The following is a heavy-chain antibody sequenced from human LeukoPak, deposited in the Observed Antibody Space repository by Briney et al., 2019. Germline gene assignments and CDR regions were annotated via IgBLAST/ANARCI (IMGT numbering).Heavy chain of an antibody. J-gene: IGHJ4*02. V-gene: IGHV4-34*01. CDR1: GVSFSGYY. Sequence: PSETLSLTWAVYGVSFSGYYWSWMRQPPGKGLEWIGSIYYSGSTYYNPSLKSRVTISVDTSKNQFSLKLSSVTAADTAVYYCARQAPERKVGDYWGQGTLVTVSS. D-gene: IGHD1-26*01. CDR2: IYYSGST. CDR3: ARQAPERKVGDY.